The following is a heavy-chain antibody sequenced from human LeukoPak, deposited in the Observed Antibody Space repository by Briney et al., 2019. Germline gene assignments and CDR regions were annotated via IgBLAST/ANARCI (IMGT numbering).Heavy chain of an antibody. CDR3: ARGKATWFDH. J-gene: IGHJ5*02. V-gene: IGHV4-34*01. CDR1: GGSCYTYY. CDR2: INHGGRT. Sequence: SETLSLTCVVSGGSCYTYYWSWIRQSPRRGLEWIGEINHGGRTKYNPSLKSRVTISIDTSKNQFSLNLTSVTAADTALYFCARGKATWFDHWGQGTLVSVSS. D-gene: IGHD5-12*01.